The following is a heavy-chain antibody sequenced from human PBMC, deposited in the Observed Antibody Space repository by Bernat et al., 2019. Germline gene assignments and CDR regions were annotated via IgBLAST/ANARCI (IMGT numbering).Heavy chain of an antibody. Sequence: EVQLVESGGGLVQPGGSLRLSCAASGFTFSSYWMHWVRQAPGKGLVWVSRINTDGSSISYADSVKGRFTISRDNAKNTLYLQMNSLRAEDTAVYHCTRMYSGRHNPYNHYGMDVWGQGTTVTVSS. CDR3: TRMYSGRHNPYNHYGMDV. D-gene: IGHD1-26*01. CDR1: GFTFSSYW. CDR2: INTDGSSI. J-gene: IGHJ6*02. V-gene: IGHV3-74*01.